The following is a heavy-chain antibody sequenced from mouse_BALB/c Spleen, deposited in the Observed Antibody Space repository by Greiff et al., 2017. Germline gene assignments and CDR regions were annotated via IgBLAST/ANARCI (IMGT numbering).Heavy chain of an antibody. J-gene: IGHJ4*01. CDR1: GFNIKDTY. Sequence: EVKLQESGAELVKPGASVKLSCTASGFNIKDTYMHWVKQRPEQGLEWIGRIDPANGNTKYDPKFQGKATITADTSSNTAYLQLSSLTSEDTAVYYCARMNPPYAMDDWGQGTSVTVSS. CDR2: IDPANGNT. CDR3: ARMNPPYAMDD. V-gene: IGHV14-3*02.